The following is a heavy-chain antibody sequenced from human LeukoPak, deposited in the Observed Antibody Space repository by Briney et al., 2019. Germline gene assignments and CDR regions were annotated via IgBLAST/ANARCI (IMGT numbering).Heavy chain of an antibody. CDR3: ARLRSRPYYYGSGSYRGTVYAFDI. CDR2: INHSGST. Sequence: PSETLSLTCAVYGGSFSGYYWSWIRQPPGRGLEWIGEINHSGSTNYNPSLKSRVTISVDTSKNQFSLKLSSVTAADTAVYYCARLRSRPYYYGSGSYRGTVYAFDIWGQGTMVTVSS. V-gene: IGHV4-34*01. CDR1: GGSFSGYY. D-gene: IGHD3-10*01. J-gene: IGHJ3*02.